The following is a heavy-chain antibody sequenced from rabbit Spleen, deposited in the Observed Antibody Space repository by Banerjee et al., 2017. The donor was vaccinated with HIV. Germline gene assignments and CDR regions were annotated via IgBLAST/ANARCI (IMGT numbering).Heavy chain of an antibody. D-gene: IGHD8-1*01. J-gene: IGHJ6*01. CDR3: ARDTGSSFSSYGMDL. V-gene: IGHV1S40*01. CDR1: GFDFTTNYF. CDR2: INAVTGKA. Sequence: QSLEESGGGLVKPGASLTLTCTASGFDFTTNYFMCWVRQAPGKGLEWIACINAVTGKAVYASWAKGRFTFSKTSSTTVTLQMTSLTAADTATYFCARDTGSSFSSYGMDLWGQGTLVTVS.